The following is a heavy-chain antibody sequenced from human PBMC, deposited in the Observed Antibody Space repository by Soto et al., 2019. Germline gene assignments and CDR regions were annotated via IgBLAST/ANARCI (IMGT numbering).Heavy chain of an antibody. CDR1: GYTFTSYA. Sequence: ASVQVSCKASGYTFTSYAMHWVRQAPGQRLEWMGWINAGNGNTKYSQKFQGRVTITRDTSASTAYMELSSLRSEDTAVYYCARYVDAYYYYGMDVWGQGTTVTVSS. J-gene: IGHJ6*02. CDR2: INAGNGNT. D-gene: IGHD3-16*01. V-gene: IGHV1-3*01. CDR3: ARYVDAYYYYGMDV.